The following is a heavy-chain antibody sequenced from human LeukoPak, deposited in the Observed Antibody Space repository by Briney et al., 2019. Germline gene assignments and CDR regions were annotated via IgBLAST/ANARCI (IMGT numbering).Heavy chain of an antibody. D-gene: IGHD3-10*01. J-gene: IGHJ4*02. CDR1: GFTFSSYS. Sequence: PGGSLRLSCAASGFTFSSYSMNWVRQAPGKGLEWVSSISSSSSYIYYADSVKGRFTISGDNAKNSLYLQMNSLRAEDTAVYYCASNYYYGSGSYPYYFDYWGQGTLVTVSS. CDR3: ASNYYYGSGSYPYYFDY. CDR2: ISSSSSYI. V-gene: IGHV3-21*01.